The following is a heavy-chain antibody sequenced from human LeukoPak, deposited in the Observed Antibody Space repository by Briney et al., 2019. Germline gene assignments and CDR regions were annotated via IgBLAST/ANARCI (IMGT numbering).Heavy chain of an antibody. Sequence: GGSLRLSCAASGFTFSSYSMNWVRQAPGKGLEWVSYISSSSSTIYYADSVKGRFTISRDNAKNSLYLQMNSLRAEDTAVYYCARAPGPYCGGDCDLLDGAPFDYWGQGTLVTVSS. D-gene: IGHD2-21*02. V-gene: IGHV3-48*04. CDR3: ARAPGPYCGGDCDLLDGAPFDY. CDR1: GFTFSSYS. J-gene: IGHJ4*02. CDR2: ISSSSSTI.